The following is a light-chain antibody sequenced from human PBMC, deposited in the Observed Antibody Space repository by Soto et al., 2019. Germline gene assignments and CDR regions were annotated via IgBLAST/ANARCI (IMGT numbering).Light chain of an antibody. V-gene: IGKV3-15*01. J-gene: IGKJ2*01. Sequence: ETMMTQSPGTLSVSLGERATLSCRASQSVRSNLAWYQQKPGQAPRLLIYGASTRATGIPARFSGSGSGTEFTLTISSLQSEDFAVYYCQQYNNWPPYTFGQGTNLEIK. CDR2: GAS. CDR1: QSVRSN. CDR3: QQYNNWPPYT.